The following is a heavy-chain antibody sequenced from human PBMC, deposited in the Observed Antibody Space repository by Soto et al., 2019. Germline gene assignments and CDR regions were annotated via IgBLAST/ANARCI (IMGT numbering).Heavy chain of an antibody. Sequence: QMQLVQSGPEVKKPGTSVKVSCKASGFTFSSSIVQWVRQARGQRLELIGWIVVGSGHTNYEQKFQERVTITRDMSTSTAYMELSSLRSEDTAVYYCAATDFGDYWYFDLWGRGTLVTVSS. CDR2: IVVGSGHT. D-gene: IGHD4-17*01. CDR3: AATDFGDYWYFDL. V-gene: IGHV1-58*01. CDR1: GFTFSSSI. J-gene: IGHJ2*01.